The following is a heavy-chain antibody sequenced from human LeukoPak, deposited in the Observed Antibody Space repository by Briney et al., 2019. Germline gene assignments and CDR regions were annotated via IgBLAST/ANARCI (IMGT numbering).Heavy chain of an antibody. J-gene: IGHJ5*02. CDR1: GFTFSSYS. Sequence: GGSLRLSCAASGFTFSSYSMNWVRQAPGKGLEWVGRIKSKTDGGTTDYAAPVKGRFTISRDDSKNTLYLQMNSLKTEDTAVYYCTTALSHYYDSSGYYTRFDPWGQGTLVTVSS. D-gene: IGHD3-22*01. CDR2: IKSKTDGGTT. CDR3: TTALSHYYDSSGYYTRFDP. V-gene: IGHV3-15*01.